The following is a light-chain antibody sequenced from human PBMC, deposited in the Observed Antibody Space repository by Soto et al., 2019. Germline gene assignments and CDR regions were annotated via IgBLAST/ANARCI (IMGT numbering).Light chain of an antibody. J-gene: IGKJ2*01. CDR2: GAS. CDR1: QSVSSN. CDR3: QQYNNWPRGT. V-gene: IGKV3-15*01. Sequence: EIVMTQSPATLSVSPGERATLSCRASQSVSSNLAWYQHRPGQAPRLLIYGASTRATDIPARFSGSGSGTEFTLTISSLQSEDFAVYYCQQYNNWPRGTFGQGTKLEIK.